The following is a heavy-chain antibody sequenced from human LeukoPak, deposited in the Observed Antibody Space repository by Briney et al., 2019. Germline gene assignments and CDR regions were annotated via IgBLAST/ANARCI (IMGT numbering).Heavy chain of an antibody. D-gene: IGHD5-18*01. CDR2: IYHSGST. V-gene: IGHV4-59*01. CDR1: GGSISSYY. J-gene: IGHJ4*02. Sequence: TSETLSLTCTVSGGSISSYYWSWIRQPPGKGLEWIGYIYHSGSTNYNPSLKSRVTISVDTSKNQFSLKLNSVTAADTAVYYCARANTWIQLFDYWGQGTLVTVSS. CDR3: ARANTWIQLFDY.